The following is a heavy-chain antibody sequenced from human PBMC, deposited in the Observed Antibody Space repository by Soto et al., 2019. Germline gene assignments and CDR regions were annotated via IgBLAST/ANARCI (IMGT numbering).Heavy chain of an antibody. CDR1: GYTFTSCD. D-gene: IGHD3-3*01. J-gene: IGHJ6*04. CDR3: ARGTYYDFWSGKPSYYGREV. V-gene: IGHV1-8*01. CDR2: MNPNSGNT. Sequence: GSVNVSCKASGYTFTSCDINWVRQATGQGLEWMGWMNPNSGNTGYAQKFQGRVTMTRNTSISTAYMELSSLRSEDTAVYYCARGTYYDFWSGKPSYYGREVWGNGTTVIVSP.